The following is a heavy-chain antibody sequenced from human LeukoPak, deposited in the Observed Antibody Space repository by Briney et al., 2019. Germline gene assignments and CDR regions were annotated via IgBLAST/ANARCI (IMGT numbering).Heavy chain of an antibody. CDR2: IYSGGST. CDR1: GFTVSSNY. CDR3: ARDPMVYYDYVWGSYRTTADY. Sequence: SGGSLRLSCAASGFTVSSNYMSWVRQAPGKGLEWVSVIYSGGSTYYADSVKGRFTISRDNSKNTLHLQMNSLRAEDTAVYYCARDPMVYYDYVWGSYRTTADYWGQGTLVTVSS. D-gene: IGHD3-16*01. V-gene: IGHV3-66*01. J-gene: IGHJ4*02.